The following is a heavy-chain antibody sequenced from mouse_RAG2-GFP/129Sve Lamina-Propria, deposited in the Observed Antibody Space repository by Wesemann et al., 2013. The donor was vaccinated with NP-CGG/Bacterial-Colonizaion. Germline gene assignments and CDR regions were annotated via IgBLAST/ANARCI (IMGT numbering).Heavy chain of an antibody. V-gene: IGHV5-9*01. CDR3: ARRWTTVVDFAY. CDR2: ISGGGGNT. CDR1: GFTFSSYT. J-gene: IGHJ3*01. D-gene: IGHD1-1*01. Sequence: VESGGGLVKPGGSLKLSCAASGFTFSSYTMSWVRQTPEKRLEWVATISGGGGNTYYPDSVKGRFTISRDNAKNTLYLQMSSLRSEDTALYYCARRWTTVVDFAYWGQGTLVTVSA.